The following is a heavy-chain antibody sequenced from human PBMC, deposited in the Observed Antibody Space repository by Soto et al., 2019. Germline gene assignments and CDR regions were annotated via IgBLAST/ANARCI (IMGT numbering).Heavy chain of an antibody. V-gene: IGHV2-70*11. CDR1: GFSRSTSGVC. D-gene: IGHD3-3*01. CDR2: IDWDDDK. J-gene: IGHJ4*02. Sequence: SGPTLVNPTQTLTLTCTFSGFSRSTSGVCVSWIRQPPGKALEWLARIDWDDDKYYSTSLKTRLTISKDTSKNQVVLTMTNMDPVDTATYYCARTDRDFWSGGPYYFDYWGQGTLVTVSS. CDR3: ARTDRDFWSGGPYYFDY.